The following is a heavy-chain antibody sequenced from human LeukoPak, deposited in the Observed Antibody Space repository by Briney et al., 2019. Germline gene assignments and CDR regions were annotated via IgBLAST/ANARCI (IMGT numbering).Heavy chain of an antibody. CDR2: ISGSGGST. CDR3: AKRGDSGSYHYYYYGMDV. D-gene: IGHD1-26*01. V-gene: IGHV3-23*01. Sequence: GASLRLSCAASGFTFSSYAMSWVRQAPGKGLEWVSAISGSGGSTYYADSVKGRFTISRDNSKNTLYLQMNSLRAEDTAVYYCAKRGDSGSYHYYYYGMDVWGQGTTVTVPS. CDR1: GFTFSSYA. J-gene: IGHJ6*02.